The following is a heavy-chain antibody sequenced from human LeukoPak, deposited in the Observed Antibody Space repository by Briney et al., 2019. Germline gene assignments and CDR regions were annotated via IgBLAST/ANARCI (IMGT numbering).Heavy chain of an antibody. CDR2: ISYMGDHR. CDR3: GKAFPPPRGAAAGDY. V-gene: IGHV3-21*06. Sequence: PGGSLRLSCTASGFTFSDCDMNWFRQAPGKGLQWVSSISYMGDHRYYADSAKGRFPISRDNPKNSLYLQIDNLRADDTAVYYCGKAFPPPRGAAAGDYWARETLVTVS. J-gene: IGHJ4*02. CDR1: GFTFSDCD. D-gene: IGHD6-25*01.